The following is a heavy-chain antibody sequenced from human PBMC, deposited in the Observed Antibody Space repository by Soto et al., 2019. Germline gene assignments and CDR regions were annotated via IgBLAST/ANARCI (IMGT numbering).Heavy chain of an antibody. J-gene: IGHJ4*02. V-gene: IGHV1-69*08. CDR1: GGTFSSYT. CDR2: IIPILGIA. CDR3: ARDRGCSGGSCYGMESDY. D-gene: IGHD2-15*01. Sequence: QVQLVQSGAEVKKPGSSVKVSCKASGGTFSSYTISWVRQAPGQGLEWMGRIIPILGIANYAQKFQGRVTITADKSTSTAYMELSSLRSEDTAVYYCARDRGCSGGSCYGMESDYWGQGTLVTVSS.